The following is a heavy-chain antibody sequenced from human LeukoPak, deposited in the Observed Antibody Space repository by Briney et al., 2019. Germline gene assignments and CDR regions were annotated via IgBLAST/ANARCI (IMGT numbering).Heavy chain of an antibody. J-gene: IGHJ4*02. D-gene: IGHD2-21*02. Sequence: ASEKVSCKASGYTFTGYYMHWVRQAPGQGLEWMGWIYPNSGGTNYAQKFQGRVTTTRDTSISTAYMELSRLRSDDTAVYYCARSGSAYCGGDCQSTFDYWGQGTLVTVSS. CDR3: ARSGSAYCGGDCQSTFDY. V-gene: IGHV1-2*02. CDR1: GYTFTGYY. CDR2: IYPNSGGT.